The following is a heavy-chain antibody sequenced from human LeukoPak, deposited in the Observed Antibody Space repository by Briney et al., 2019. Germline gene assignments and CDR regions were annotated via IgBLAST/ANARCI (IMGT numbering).Heavy chain of an antibody. J-gene: IGHJ6*03. V-gene: IGHV1-69*06. CDR2: IIPIFGTA. CDR3: ARATMGGGTAFYYYYMDV. D-gene: IGHD2-15*01. Sequence: GASVKVSCKASGGTFSSYAISWVRQAPGQGLEWMGGIIPIFGTANYAQKFQGRVTITADKSTSTAYMELSSLRSEDTAVYYCARATMGGGTAFYYYYMDVWGKGTTVTVSS. CDR1: GGTFSSYA.